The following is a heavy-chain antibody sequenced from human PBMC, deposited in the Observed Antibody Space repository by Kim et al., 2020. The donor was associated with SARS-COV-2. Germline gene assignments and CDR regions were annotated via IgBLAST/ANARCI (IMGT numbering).Heavy chain of an antibody. Sequence: SETLSLTCAVYGGSFSGYYWSWIRQPPGKGLEWIGEINHSGSTNYNPSLKSRVTISVDTSKNQFSLKLSSVTAADTAVYYCAREDIVVVPYGMDVWGQGTTVTVSS. D-gene: IGHD2-2*01. CDR2: INHSGST. CDR1: GGSFSGYY. CDR3: AREDIVVVPYGMDV. J-gene: IGHJ6*02. V-gene: IGHV4-34*01.